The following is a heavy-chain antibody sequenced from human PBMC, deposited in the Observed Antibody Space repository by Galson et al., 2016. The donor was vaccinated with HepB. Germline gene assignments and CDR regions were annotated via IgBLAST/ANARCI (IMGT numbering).Heavy chain of an antibody. CDR2: IIPMFGAA. D-gene: IGHD1-26*01. CDR3: ARTRVGVVDY. Sequence: SVKVSCKASGGTFSSYGFSWVRQAPGQGLEWMGGIIPMFGAAKYSQKFQDRVTITADESTSTVFMDLSSLRSEDTGTYFCARTRVGVVDYWGQGTLVTVSS. J-gene: IGHJ4*02. V-gene: IGHV1-69*13. CDR1: GGTFSSYG.